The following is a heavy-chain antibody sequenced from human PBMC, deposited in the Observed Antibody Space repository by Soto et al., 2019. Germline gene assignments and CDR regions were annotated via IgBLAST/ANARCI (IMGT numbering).Heavy chain of an antibody. CDR2: IDPYETGI. CDR3: TRDTFGARDY. V-gene: IGHV3-74*01. CDR1: GFTFSGDW. Sequence: EVQLVESGGGLVQPGGSLRLSCTDSGFTFSGDWMHWVRQAPGKGLVWVSRIDPYETGISYADSLKGRFTISRDNAKSTLYLQMNSLRVEDMAVYYCTRDTFGARDYWGQGTLVTVSS. J-gene: IGHJ4*02. D-gene: IGHD3-10*01.